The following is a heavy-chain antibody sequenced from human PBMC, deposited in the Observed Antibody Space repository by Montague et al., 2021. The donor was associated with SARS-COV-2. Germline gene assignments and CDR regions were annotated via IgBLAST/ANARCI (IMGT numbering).Heavy chain of an antibody. J-gene: IGHJ4*02. CDR3: AKSRLEAKVPFDY. Sequence: SLRLSCAASGFTFRSYGMSWVRQAPGKGLEWVSVIYNDDSSTYYADSVKGRFTISRDNSKNTLYLQMNSLRAEDTAVYYCAKSRLEAKVPFDYWGQGTLVTVSS. V-gene: IGHV3-23*03. CDR2: IYNDDSST. CDR1: GFTFRSYG. D-gene: IGHD6-6*01.